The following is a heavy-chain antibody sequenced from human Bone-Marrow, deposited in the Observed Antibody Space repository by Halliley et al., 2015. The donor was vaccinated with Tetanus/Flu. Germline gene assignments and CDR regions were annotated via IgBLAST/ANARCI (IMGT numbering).Heavy chain of an antibody. D-gene: IGHD3-10*01. CDR1: GGSISSSGYY. Sequence: GLVKPSETLSLTCTVSGGSISSSGYYWGWIRQPPGQGLEWIGSVYYSGNTYYNPSLKSRVTISIDTPKNQFSLKLSSVTAADTAVYYCARLDPIIPGAFDIWGQGTMVTVSS. CDR2: VYYSGNT. V-gene: IGHV4-39*01. CDR3: ARLDPIIPGAFDI. J-gene: IGHJ3*02.